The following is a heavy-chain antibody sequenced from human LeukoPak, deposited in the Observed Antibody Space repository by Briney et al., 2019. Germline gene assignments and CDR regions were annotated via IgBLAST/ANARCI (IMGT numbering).Heavy chain of an antibody. J-gene: IGHJ4*02. CDR2: IYTTGMT. D-gene: IGHD3-16*02. V-gene: IGHV4-4*07. CDR1: GGSINSYW. CDR3: ARAGYTISSYRFDY. Sequence: SETLSLTCSVPGGSINSYWWSWIRQPAGKGLEFIGRIYTTGMTNYNPSLKSRVSMSVDTSKNQFLLELRSVTAADTAVYFRARAGYTISSYRFDYWGQGALVTVSS.